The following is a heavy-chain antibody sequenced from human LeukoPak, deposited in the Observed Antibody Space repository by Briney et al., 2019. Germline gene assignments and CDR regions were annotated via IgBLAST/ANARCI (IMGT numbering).Heavy chain of an antibody. CDR3: ARGVRYGSGSYFFDL. CDR2: IYYSGST. J-gene: IGHJ2*01. D-gene: IGHD3-10*01. Sequence: SETLSLTCTVSGGSISSSSYYWGWIRQPPGKGLEWIGSIYYSGSTYYNPSLKSRVTISVDTSKNQFSLKLSSVTAADTAVYYCARGVRYGSGSYFFDLWGRGTLVTVSS. CDR1: GGSISSSSYY. V-gene: IGHV4-39*07.